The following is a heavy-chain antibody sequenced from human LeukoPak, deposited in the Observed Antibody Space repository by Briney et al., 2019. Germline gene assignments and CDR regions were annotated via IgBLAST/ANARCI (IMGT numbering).Heavy chain of an antibody. CDR2: ISYSGTT. D-gene: IGHD2-15*01. J-gene: IGHJ2*01. CDR1: GGSIPSNSYY. Sequence: SETLSLTCSVSGGSIPSNSYYWAWIRQPPGKGLEWIGYISYSGTTYYNPSLRSRVTISVDTSKNQFSLKLSSVTAADTAVYYCARDPGIVVVVAAGYFDLWGRGTLVTVSS. CDR3: ARDPGIVVVVAAGYFDL. V-gene: IGHV4-39*07.